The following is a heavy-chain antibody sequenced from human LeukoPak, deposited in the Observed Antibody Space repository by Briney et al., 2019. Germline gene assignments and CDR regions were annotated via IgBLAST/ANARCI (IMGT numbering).Heavy chain of an antibody. CDR3: AKIDSARAFDI. CDR1: GFTFSSNW. J-gene: IGHJ3*02. V-gene: IGHV3-74*01. CDR2: INEDGSTT. Sequence: PGGSLRLSCAASGFTFSSNWMHWVRQAPGKGLVWVSRINEDGSTTNYADSVKGRSTIFRDNAKNTLYLQMNSLRAEDTAVYYCAKIDSARAFDIWGQGTMVTVSS. D-gene: IGHD3-22*01.